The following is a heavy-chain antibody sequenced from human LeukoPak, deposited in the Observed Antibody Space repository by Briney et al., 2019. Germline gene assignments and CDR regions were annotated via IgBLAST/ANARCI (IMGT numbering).Heavy chain of an antibody. Sequence: GGSLRLSCAASGFTFSSYAMTWVRQAPGKGLEWVSAISGSGESAYYADSVKGRFTISRDNSKNTLYLQMNSLRAEDTAVYYCAKYYGSGSYSDYWGQGTLVTVSS. CDR3: AKYYGSGSYSDY. CDR2: ISGSGESA. J-gene: IGHJ4*02. D-gene: IGHD3-10*01. CDR1: GFTFSSYA. V-gene: IGHV3-23*01.